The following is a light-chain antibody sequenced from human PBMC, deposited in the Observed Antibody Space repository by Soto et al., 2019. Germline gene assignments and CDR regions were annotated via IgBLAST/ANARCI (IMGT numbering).Light chain of an antibody. V-gene: IGKV3-20*01. CDR1: QSVSSNY. CDR3: QQYGSSLYT. CDR2: GAS. Sequence: EIVLTQSPGTLSLSPGERATLSCRASQSVSSNYLAWYQQKPGQAPRLLIHGASSRATGIPDGFSGSGSGTDFTLTISRLELEDYAVYYCQQYGSSLYTFGQGTKLEMK. J-gene: IGKJ2*01.